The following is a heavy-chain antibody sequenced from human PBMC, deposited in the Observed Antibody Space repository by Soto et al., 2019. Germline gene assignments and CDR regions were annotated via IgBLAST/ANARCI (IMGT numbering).Heavy chain of an antibody. D-gene: IGHD3-10*01. CDR2: ISGGGGST. CDR3: ANGRIGVGYYYGMDV. V-gene: IGHV3-23*01. J-gene: IGHJ6*02. Sequence: PGRLLRHSCAASGLTISSYARSRVRQAPGKGLEWVSAISGGGGSTYYADSVKGRFTISRDNSKSTLYLQMNSLRAEDTAVYYCANGRIGVGYYYGMDVWGQGTTVTVSS. CDR1: GLTISSYA.